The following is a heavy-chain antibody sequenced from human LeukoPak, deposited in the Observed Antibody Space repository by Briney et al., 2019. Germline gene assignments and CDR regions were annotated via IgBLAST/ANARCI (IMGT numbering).Heavy chain of an antibody. D-gene: IGHD2-15*01. CDR1: AFTFNSYW. CDR3: ARDPNERELYCSGGSCYYYGMDV. CDR2: IKQDGSEK. V-gene: IGHV3-7*01. J-gene: IGHJ6*02. Sequence: PGGSLRLPCAASAFTFNSYWMSWVRQAPGKGLEWVANIKQDGSEKNYVDSVKGRFTISRDNAKNSLYLQMNSLRAEDTAVYYCARDPNERELYCSGGSCYYYGMDVWGQGTTVTVSS.